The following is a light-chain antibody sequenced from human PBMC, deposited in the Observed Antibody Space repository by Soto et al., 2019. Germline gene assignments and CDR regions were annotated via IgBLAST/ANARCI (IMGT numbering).Light chain of an antibody. CDR1: QSVSNNY. J-gene: IGKJ1*01. V-gene: IGKV3-20*01. Sequence: IVFTKSPCTLSLCPGERATLSCRASQSVSNNYLAWYQQKPGQAPRLLIYGASNRATGIPDRFSGSGSGTDFTLTISRLEPEDFAVYYCQQYGSSGTFGQGTKVDIK. CDR3: QQYGSSGT. CDR2: GAS.